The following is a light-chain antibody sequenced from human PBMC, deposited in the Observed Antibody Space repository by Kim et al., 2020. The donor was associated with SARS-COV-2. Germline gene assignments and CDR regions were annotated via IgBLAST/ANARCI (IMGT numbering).Light chain of an antibody. J-gene: IGKJ2*01. CDR2: AAS. CDR1: QNINTF. Sequence: DIQMTQSPSSLSASVGDRVTITCRASQNINTFLNWYQQKPGQAPRLLIYAASSLHSGVPSRFSGSGSGTAFTLTIASLQPEDIATYYCQQSYSTPSYTFGQGTKVDIK. CDR3: QQSYSTPSYT. V-gene: IGKV1-39*01.